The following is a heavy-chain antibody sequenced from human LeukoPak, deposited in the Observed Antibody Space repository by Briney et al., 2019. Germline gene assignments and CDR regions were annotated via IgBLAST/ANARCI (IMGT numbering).Heavy chain of an antibody. CDR3: TRGGSYGDSDP. D-gene: IGHD3-16*01. CDR1: GFTFSNAW. J-gene: IGHJ5*02. Sequence: PGGSLRLSCAASGFTFSNAWMSWVRQAPGKGLEWVGFIRSKAYGGTTEYAASVKGRFTISRDDPKSIAYLQMNSLKTEDTAVYYCTRGGSYGDSDPWGQGTLVTVSS. V-gene: IGHV3-49*04. CDR2: IRSKAYGGTT.